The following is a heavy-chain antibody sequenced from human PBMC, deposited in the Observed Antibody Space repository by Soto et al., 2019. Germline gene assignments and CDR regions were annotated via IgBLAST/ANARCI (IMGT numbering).Heavy chain of an antibody. J-gene: IGHJ4*02. Sequence: ASVKVSCKASGGTFSSYAISWVRQAPGQGLEWMGGIIPIFGTANYAQKFQGRVTITADESTSTAYMELSSLRFEDTAVYYCAARGGYTYYYWGQGTLVTVSS. D-gene: IGHD6-13*01. V-gene: IGHV1-69*13. CDR3: AARGGYTYYY. CDR2: IIPIFGTA. CDR1: GGTFSSYA.